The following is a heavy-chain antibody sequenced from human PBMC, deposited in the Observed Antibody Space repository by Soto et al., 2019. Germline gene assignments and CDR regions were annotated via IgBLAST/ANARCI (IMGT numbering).Heavy chain of an antibody. J-gene: IGHJ4*02. V-gene: IGHV3-21*01. CDR3: AKEHDYVWGSYRPYYFDY. CDR1: GFTFSFYT. D-gene: IGHD3-16*02. Sequence: GGSLRLSCTASGFTFSFYTMNWVRQAPGKGLEWVSSIGSTSSDIYDADSVKGRFTVSRDNAKNSLYLQMSSLRAEDTAVYYCAKEHDYVWGSYRPYYFDYWGQGTLVTVSS. CDR2: IGSTSSDI.